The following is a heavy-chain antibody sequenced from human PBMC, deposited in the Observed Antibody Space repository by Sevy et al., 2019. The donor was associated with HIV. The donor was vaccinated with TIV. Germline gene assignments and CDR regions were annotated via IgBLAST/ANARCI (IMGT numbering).Heavy chain of an antibody. CDR1: GFTFSDFA. Sequence: GGSLRLSCAASGFTFSDFAMAWVRQAPGKGLEWVALILFDGRNKYYADSVMGRFTISRDNSKKTLFLEMNSLRHDDTAMYYSASRGGDFWNGYNFDHWGQGTLVTVSS. D-gene: IGHD3-3*01. J-gene: IGHJ4*02. V-gene: IGHV3-30*03. CDR3: ASRGGDFWNGYNFDH. CDR2: ILFDGRNK.